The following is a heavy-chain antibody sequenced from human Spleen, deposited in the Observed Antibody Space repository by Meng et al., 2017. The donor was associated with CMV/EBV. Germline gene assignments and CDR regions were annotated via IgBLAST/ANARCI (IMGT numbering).Heavy chain of an antibody. Sequence: VQLKTRGTGLLKPSETLSLTCAVYGWSFSCYYWSWIRQPPGKGLEWIGEINHSGSTNYNPSLKSRVTISVDTSKNQFSLKLSSVTAADTAVYYCARVSDWFDPWGQGTLVTVSS. CDR1: GWSFSCYY. D-gene: IGHD3-10*01. J-gene: IGHJ5*02. CDR2: INHSGST. CDR3: ARVSDWFDP. V-gene: IGHV4-34*01.